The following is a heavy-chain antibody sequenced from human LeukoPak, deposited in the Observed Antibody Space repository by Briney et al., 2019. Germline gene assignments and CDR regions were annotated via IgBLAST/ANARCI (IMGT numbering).Heavy chain of an antibody. CDR1: GFTFSSYW. V-gene: IGHV4-34*01. CDR3: ARGRGIAARPRWFDP. CDR2: INHSGST. D-gene: IGHD6-6*01. Sequence: TGGSLRLSCAASGFTFSSYWMSWIRQPPGKGLEWIGEINHSGSTNYNPSLKSRVTISVDTSKNQFSLKLSSVTAADTAVYYCARGRGIAARPRWFDPWGQGTLVTVSS. J-gene: IGHJ5*02.